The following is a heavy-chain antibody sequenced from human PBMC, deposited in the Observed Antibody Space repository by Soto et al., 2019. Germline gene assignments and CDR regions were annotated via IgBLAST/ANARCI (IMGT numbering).Heavy chain of an antibody. J-gene: IGHJ4*02. CDR1: GYTLTELS. CDR3: ATDAGGAGNFDY. D-gene: IGHD1-26*01. CDR2: FDPEDGET. V-gene: IGHV1-24*01. Sequence: ASVKVSCKVSGYTLTELSMHWVRQAPGKGLEWMGGFDPEDGETIYAQKFQGRVTMTEDTSTDTAYMELSSLRSEDTAVYYCATDAGGAGNFDYWGQGTLVTVSS.